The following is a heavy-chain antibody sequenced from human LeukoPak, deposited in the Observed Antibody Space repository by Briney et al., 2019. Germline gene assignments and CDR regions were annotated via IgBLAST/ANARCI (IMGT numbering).Heavy chain of an antibody. J-gene: IGHJ4*02. Sequence: SETLSLTCTVSGGSISTYYWNWIRQPPGKGLEWIGYIYYSGSTNYNPSLKSRVTISVDTSKDQFSLKLSSVTAADTAVYYCARGNSSGIQWGQGTLVTVSS. D-gene: IGHD6-25*01. CDR3: ARGNSSGIQ. CDR1: GGSISTYY. CDR2: IYYSGST. V-gene: IGHV4-59*01.